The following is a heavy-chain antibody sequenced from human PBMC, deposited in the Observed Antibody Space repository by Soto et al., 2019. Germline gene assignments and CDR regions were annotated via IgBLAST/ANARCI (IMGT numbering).Heavy chain of an antibody. J-gene: IGHJ5*02. CDR2: IYHSGST. CDR1: GGSISSGGYS. CDR3: ARGRCSSTSCYTRIPWFDP. Sequence: LSLTCAVSGGSISSGGYSWSWILQPPGKGLEWIGYIYHSGSTYYNPSLKSRVTISVDRSKNQFSLKLSSVTAADTAVYYCARGRCSSTSCYTRIPWFDPWGQGTLVTVSS. D-gene: IGHD2-2*02. V-gene: IGHV4-30-2*01.